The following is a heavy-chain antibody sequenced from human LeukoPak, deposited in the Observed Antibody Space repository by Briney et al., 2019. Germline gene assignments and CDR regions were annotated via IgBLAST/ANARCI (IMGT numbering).Heavy chain of an antibody. D-gene: IGHD3/OR15-3a*01. CDR3: ARDIGLLGLPYYSDY. Sequence: SETLSLTCTVSGGSISSYYWSWIRQPPGKGLEWIGYIYYSGSTNYNPSLKSRVTISVDTSKNQFSLKLSSVTAADTAVYYCARDIGLLGLPYYSDYWGQGTLVTVSS. V-gene: IGHV4-59*01. CDR2: IYYSGST. CDR1: GGSISSYY. J-gene: IGHJ4*02.